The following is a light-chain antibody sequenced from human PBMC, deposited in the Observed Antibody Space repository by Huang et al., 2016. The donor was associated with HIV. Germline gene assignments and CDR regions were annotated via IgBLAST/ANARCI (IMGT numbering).Light chain of an antibody. J-gene: IGKJ1*01. CDR1: QTIISN. V-gene: IGKV3-15*01. Sequence: EIVMTQSPATLSVSPGDRSTLSCRASQTIISNLAWYQQKPGQAPRLLIYGLSTRAAHIPTRFSGSGSGTDFTLTISSLQSEDSAVYYCQQYNIWPSVTFGQGTKVEVK. CDR3: QQYNIWPSVT. CDR2: GLS.